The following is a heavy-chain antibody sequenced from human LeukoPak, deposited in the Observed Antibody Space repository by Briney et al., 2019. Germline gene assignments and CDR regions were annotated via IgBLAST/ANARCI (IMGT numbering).Heavy chain of an antibody. CDR1: GGSISSYY. CDR2: IYYSGST. D-gene: IGHD3-22*01. Sequence: SETLSLTCTVSGGSISSYYWSWIRQPPGKGLEWIGYIYYSGSTNYNPSLKSRVTISVDTSKNQFSLKLSSVTAADTAVYYCARDQGTMIVVVSPYWYFDLWGRGTLVTVSS. J-gene: IGHJ2*01. V-gene: IGHV4-59*12. CDR3: ARDQGTMIVVVSPYWYFDL.